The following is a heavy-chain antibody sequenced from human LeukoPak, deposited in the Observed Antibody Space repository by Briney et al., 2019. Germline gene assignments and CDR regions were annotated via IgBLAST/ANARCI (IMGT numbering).Heavy chain of an antibody. J-gene: IGHJ4*02. CDR1: GGSFSGYY. Sequence: NPSETLSLTCAVYGGSFSGYYWSWIRQPPGKGLEWIGEINHSGSTNYNPSLKSRVTISVDTSKNQFSLKLSSVTAADTAVYYCAREGSGSYYALDYWGQGTLVTVSS. V-gene: IGHV4-34*01. CDR2: INHSGST. CDR3: AREGSGSYYALDY. D-gene: IGHD1-26*01.